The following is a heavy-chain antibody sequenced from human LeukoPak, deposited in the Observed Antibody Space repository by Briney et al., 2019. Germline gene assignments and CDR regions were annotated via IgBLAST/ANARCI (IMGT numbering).Heavy chain of an antibody. V-gene: IGHV1-2*07. CDR2: IITNSGGT. Sequence: ASVTVSFKASGYTFTGYFMNWVRQAPGQGMEWMGWIITNSGGTNYAHNFQGRIPITSDTSISTAYLELSRLRSDDTAVYYCARGYCSGGGCYFAYWGQGTLVTVSS. D-gene: IGHD2-15*01. CDR3: ARGYCSGGGCYFAY. J-gene: IGHJ4*02. CDR1: GYTFTGYF.